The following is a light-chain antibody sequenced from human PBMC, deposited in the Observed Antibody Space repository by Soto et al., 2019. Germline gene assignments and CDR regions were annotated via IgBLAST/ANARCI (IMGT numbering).Light chain of an antibody. V-gene: IGKV1-5*01. CDR1: QSINSW. CDR3: QHYSSSFWYT. CDR2: HAS. Sequence: DIQMTQSPSTLSASVGDRVTIACRASQSINSWLAWYQQKPGKAPKLLIYHASSLESGVPSRFSGSGSGTEFTLTINSLQPDDFGTYYGQHYSSSFWYTFGHGTKLEI. J-gene: IGKJ2*01.